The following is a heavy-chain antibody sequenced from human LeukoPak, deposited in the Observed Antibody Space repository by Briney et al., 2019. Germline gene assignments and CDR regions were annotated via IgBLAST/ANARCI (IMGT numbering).Heavy chain of an antibody. CDR2: ISGSGGST. Sequence: KAGGSLRLSCAASGFTFSSYAMSWVRQAPGKGLEWVSAISGSGGSTYYADSVQGRFTISRDNSKNTLYLQMNSLRAEDTAVYCCAKPAGYSSGWYWSRDAFDIWGQGTMVTVSS. CDR3: AKPAGYSSGWYWSRDAFDI. D-gene: IGHD6-19*01. V-gene: IGHV3-23*01. J-gene: IGHJ3*02. CDR1: GFTFSSYA.